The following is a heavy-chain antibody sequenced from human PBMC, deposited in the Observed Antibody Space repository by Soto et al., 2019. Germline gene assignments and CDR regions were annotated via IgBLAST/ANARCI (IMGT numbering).Heavy chain of an antibody. J-gene: IGHJ3*02. V-gene: IGHV4-4*07. D-gene: IGHD3-3*01. Sequence: TLSLTCTVSGCSISSYYCSWIRQPAGKGLEWIGRIYTSGSTNYNPSLKSRVTMSVDTSKNQFSLKLSSVTAADTAVYYCARVRYDFWSGSSPDAFDIWGQGTMVTVSS. CDR3: ARVRYDFWSGSSPDAFDI. CDR2: IYTSGST. CDR1: GCSISSYY.